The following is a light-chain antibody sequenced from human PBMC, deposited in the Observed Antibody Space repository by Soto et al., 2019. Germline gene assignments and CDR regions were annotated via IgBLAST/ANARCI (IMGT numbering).Light chain of an antibody. J-gene: IGKJ2*01. CDR2: VAS. V-gene: IGKV3-20*01. Sequence: EIVLTQSPGTLSLSPGEGATLSCRASQSIGNRYLAWYQQKPGQTPRLLIYVASSRATGIPDRFSGGGSGTDFSLTISRLEPEDFAVYYCQQYGSSPYPFGQGTKLEI. CDR1: QSIGNRY. CDR3: QQYGSSPYP.